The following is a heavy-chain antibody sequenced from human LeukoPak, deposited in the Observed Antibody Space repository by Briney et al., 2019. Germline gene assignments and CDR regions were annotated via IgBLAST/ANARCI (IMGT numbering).Heavy chain of an antibody. V-gene: IGHV3-7*01. D-gene: IGHD6-19*01. CDR1: RFTFSSYS. CDR2: INQDGSEK. CDR3: ARDVDIRIVAGTRYFDY. Sequence: RPGGSLRLSCAASRFTFSSYSMSWVRQAPGKGLEWVANINQDGSEKYYVDSVKGRFTISRDNAKNSVYLQMNSLRAEDTAVFYCARDVDIRIVAGTRYFDYWGQGTLVTVSS. J-gene: IGHJ4*02.